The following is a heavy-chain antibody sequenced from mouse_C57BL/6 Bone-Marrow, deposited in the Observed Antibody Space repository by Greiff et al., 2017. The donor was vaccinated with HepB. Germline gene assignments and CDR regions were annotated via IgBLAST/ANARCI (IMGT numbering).Heavy chain of an antibody. V-gene: IGHV5-4*03. J-gene: IGHJ3*01. Sequence: EVKLVESGGGLVKPGGSLKLSCAASGFTFSSYAMSWVRQTPEKRLEWVATISDGGSYTYYPDNVKGRFTISRDNAKNNLYLQMSHLKSEDTAMYYCARANWAFAYCGQGTLVTVSA. CDR2: ISDGGSYT. CDR3: ARANWAFAY. D-gene: IGHD4-1*01. CDR1: GFTFSSYA.